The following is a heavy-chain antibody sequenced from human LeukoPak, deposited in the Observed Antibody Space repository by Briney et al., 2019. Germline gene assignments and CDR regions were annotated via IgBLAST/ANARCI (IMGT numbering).Heavy chain of an antibody. Sequence: GGSLRLSCAASGLTFSSYAMSWVRQAPGKGLGWVSAISGSGGSTYYADSVKGRFTISRDNSKNTLYLQMNSLRAEDTAVYYCAKDRYDYVWGSYRPERAWGQGTLVTVSS. CDR2: ISGSGGST. CDR3: AKDRYDYVWGSYRPERA. V-gene: IGHV3-23*01. D-gene: IGHD3-16*02. CDR1: GLTFSSYA. J-gene: IGHJ4*02.